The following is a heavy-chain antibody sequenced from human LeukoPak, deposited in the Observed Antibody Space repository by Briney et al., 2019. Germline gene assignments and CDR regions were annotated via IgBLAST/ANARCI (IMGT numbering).Heavy chain of an antibody. CDR3: ARYNWNYFRNYYYMDV. J-gene: IGHJ6*03. CDR1: GYAFTGYY. D-gene: IGHD1-7*01. CDR2: ISAYNGNT. Sequence: ASVKVSCKASGYAFTGYYMHWVRQAPGQGLEWMGWISAYNGNTNYAQKLQGRVTMTTDTSTSTAYMELRSLRSDDTAVYYCARYNWNYFRNYYYMDVWGKGTTVTVSS. V-gene: IGHV1-18*04.